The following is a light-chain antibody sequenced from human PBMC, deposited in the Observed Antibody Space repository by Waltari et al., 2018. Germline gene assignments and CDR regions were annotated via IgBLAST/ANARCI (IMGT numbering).Light chain of an antibody. J-gene: IGLJ2*01. CDR1: RTHPAAYHF. Sequence: QSALTHPPSASGSPGQSVTISCPGTRTHPAAYHFVAWYQQQPGKAPQLIIHEVTKRATGVPDRFSGSRSATTASLTVSGLQYEDEGDYYCSSYGGSSTLVFGGGTKLTVL. CDR2: EVT. CDR3: SSYGGSSTLV. V-gene: IGLV2-8*01.